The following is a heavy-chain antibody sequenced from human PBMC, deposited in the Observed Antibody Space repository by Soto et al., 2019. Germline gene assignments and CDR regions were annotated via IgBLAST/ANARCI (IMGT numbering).Heavy chain of an antibody. CDR3: ATKTIAAGGRTSEYFQH. CDR2: ISGSGGST. J-gene: IGHJ1*01. Sequence: GGSLRLSCAASGFTFSSYAMSWVRQAPGKGLEWVSAISGSGGSTYYADSVKGRFTISRDNSKNTLYLQMNSLRAEDTAVYYCATKTIAAGGRTSEYFQHGGQGPLATVSS. V-gene: IGHV3-23*01. D-gene: IGHD6-13*01. CDR1: GFTFSSYA.